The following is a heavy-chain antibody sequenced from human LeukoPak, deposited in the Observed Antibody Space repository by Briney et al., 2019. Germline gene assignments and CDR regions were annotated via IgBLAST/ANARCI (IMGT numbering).Heavy chain of an antibody. CDR2: IIPILGIA. V-gene: IGHV1-69*04. J-gene: IGHJ4*02. Sequence: SVKVSCKASGGTFSSYAISWVRQAPGQGLEWMGRIIPILGIANYAQKFQGRVTITADKSTSTAYMELSSLRSEDTAVYYCAREGDSSGWYEYWGQGTLVTVSS. CDR3: AREGDSSGWYEY. D-gene: IGHD6-19*01. CDR1: GGTFSSYA.